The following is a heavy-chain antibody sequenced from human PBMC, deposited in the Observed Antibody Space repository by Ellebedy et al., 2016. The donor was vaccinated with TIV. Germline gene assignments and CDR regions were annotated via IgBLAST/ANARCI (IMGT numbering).Heavy chain of an antibody. CDR1: GFTFSSYS. CDR2: ITRDGGDAT. Sequence: GESLKISCAASGFTFSSYSMNWVRQAPGKGLEWVSHITRDGGDATYYADSVMGRFTISRDNAKNSLHLQMNSLRDEDTAVYYCARDLNWAFDHWGQGTQVTVSS. D-gene: IGHD7-27*01. CDR3: ARDLNWAFDH. V-gene: IGHV3-48*02. J-gene: IGHJ4*02.